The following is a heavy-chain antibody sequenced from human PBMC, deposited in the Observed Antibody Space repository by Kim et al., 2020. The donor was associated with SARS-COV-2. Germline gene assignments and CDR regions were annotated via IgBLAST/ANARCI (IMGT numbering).Heavy chain of an antibody. CDR3: ARLPSGTVTTRPFDY. CDR1: GGSISSYY. CDR2: IYYSGST. V-gene: IGHV4-59*08. D-gene: IGHD4-17*01. J-gene: IGHJ4*02. Sequence: SETLSPTCTVSGGSISSYYWSWIRQPPGKGLEWIGYIYYSGSTNYNPSLKSRVTISVDTSKNQFSLKLSSVTAADTAVYYCARLPSGTVTTRPFDYWGQGTLVTVSS.